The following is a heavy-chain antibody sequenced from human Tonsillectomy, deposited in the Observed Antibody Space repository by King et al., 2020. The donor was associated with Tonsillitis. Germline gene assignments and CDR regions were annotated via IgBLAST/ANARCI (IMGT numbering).Heavy chain of an antibody. CDR1: GFNVSSNY. J-gene: IGHJ2*01. CDR3: VRDRGMTGSYWYYDL. V-gene: IGHV3-53*01. CDR2: IYRGVNT. D-gene: IGHD1-1*01. Sequence: VQLVESGGGFIQPGGSLRLSCAASGFNVSSNYMSWVRQAPGKGLEWVSIIYRGVNTYYADSVKGRFNTSRDNSKKTVYLQLKRLRVEDTAVYYCVRDRGMTGSYWYYDLWGGGTLVTVSS.